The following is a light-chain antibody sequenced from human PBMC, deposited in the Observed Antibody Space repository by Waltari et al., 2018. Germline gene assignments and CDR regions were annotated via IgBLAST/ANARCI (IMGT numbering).Light chain of an antibody. CDR2: GAS. V-gene: IGKV3-15*01. CDR1: QGVHDN. J-gene: IGKJ2*01. Sequence: ETVMTQSPATLSVSPGERVTLSCRASQGVHDNLAWYQQKPGQAPRLLIYGASTRATGVPARFSGSGSGTDFSLTINRLEPEDFAVYYCQQYDRSPETFGQGTKLEIK. CDR3: QQYDRSPET.